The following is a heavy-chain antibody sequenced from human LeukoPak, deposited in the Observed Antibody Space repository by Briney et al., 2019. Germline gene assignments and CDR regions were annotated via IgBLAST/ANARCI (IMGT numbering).Heavy chain of an antibody. CDR2: ISAYNGNT. Sequence: ASVKVSCKASGYTFTSYGISWVRQAPGQGLEWMRWISAYNGNTNYAQKLQGRVTMTTDTSTSTAYMELRSLRSDDTAVYYCAREPYYDSSGYPVDYWGQGTLVTVSS. D-gene: IGHD3-22*01. J-gene: IGHJ4*02. CDR1: GYTFTSYG. CDR3: AREPYYDSSGYPVDY. V-gene: IGHV1-18*01.